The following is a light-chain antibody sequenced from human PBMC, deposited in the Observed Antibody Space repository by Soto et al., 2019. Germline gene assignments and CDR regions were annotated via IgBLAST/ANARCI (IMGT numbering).Light chain of an antibody. V-gene: IGLV2-23*01. Sequence: QSVLTQPASVSGSPGQSITISCTGTSSDVGNYNLVSWYQHHPGKAHKLMIYDGSKRPSGVSNRFSGSKSGNTASLSFSWLQAEDECDYYCCSYATTSTYVFGTGTKVTVL. CDR2: DGS. J-gene: IGLJ1*01. CDR3: CSYATTSTYV. CDR1: SSDVGNYNL.